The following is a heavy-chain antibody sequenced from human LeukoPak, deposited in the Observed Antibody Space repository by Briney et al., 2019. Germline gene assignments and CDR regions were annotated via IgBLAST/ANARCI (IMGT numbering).Heavy chain of an antibody. CDR3: ASDHVGYDSGLDY. D-gene: IGHD5-12*01. J-gene: IGHJ4*02. V-gene: IGHV3-7*01. CDR2: IKQDGSEK. Sequence: GGSLRLSCAASGFTFSSYWMSWVRQAPGKGLEWVASIKQDGSEKYYVVSVKGRFTISRDNAKNSLYLQMNSLRAEDTAVYYCASDHVGYDSGLDYWGQGTLVTVSS. CDR1: GFTFSSYW.